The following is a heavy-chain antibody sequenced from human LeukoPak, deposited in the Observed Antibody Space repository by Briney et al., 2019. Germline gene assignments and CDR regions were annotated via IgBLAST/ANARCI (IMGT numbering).Heavy chain of an antibody. Sequence: PSETLTLTCTVSGGPISSYYWSWLREPPGKGLEGVGYIYYSGSTNYNPSLKSRVTISVDTSKNQFSLKLSSVTAADTAVYYCARGRDSSGYYYSPPSDWGQGTLVTVSS. J-gene: IGHJ4*02. CDR1: GGPISSYY. D-gene: IGHD3-22*01. V-gene: IGHV4-59*12. CDR3: ARGRDSSGYYYSPPSD. CDR2: IYYSGST.